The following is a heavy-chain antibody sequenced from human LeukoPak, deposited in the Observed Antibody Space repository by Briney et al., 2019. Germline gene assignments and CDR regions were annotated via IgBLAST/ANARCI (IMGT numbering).Heavy chain of an antibody. Sequence: SETLSLTCAVYGGSFSGYYWSWIRQPPGKGLEWIGEINHSGSTNYNPSLKSRVTISVDTSKNQFSLKLSPVTAADTAVYYCARGTGTMIYWGQGTLVTVSS. CDR3: ARGTGTMIY. J-gene: IGHJ4*02. CDR2: INHSGST. V-gene: IGHV4-34*01. D-gene: IGHD1-1*01. CDR1: GGSFSGYY.